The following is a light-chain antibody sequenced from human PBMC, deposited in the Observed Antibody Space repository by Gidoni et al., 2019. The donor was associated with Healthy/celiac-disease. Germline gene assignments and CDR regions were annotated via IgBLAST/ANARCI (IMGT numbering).Light chain of an antibody. CDR2: WAS. J-gene: IGKJ4*01. CDR1: QSVLYSSNNKNY. Sequence: DIGMTHPPDTLPVSLGERATIHCKSSQSVLYSSNNKNYLAWYQQKPGQPPKLLIYWASTRESGVPDRFSGSGSGTDFTLTISSLQAEDVAVYYCQQYYSTPLTFGGGTKVEIK. CDR3: QQYYSTPLT. V-gene: IGKV4-1*01.